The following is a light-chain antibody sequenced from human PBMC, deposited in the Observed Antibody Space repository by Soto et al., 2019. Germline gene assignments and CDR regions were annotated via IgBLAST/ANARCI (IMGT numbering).Light chain of an antibody. J-gene: IGKJ1*01. Sequence: DIVMTQSPDSLAVSLGERATINCKSSQSVLYSSNNKNYLAWYQQKPGQPPKLLIYWASTRESGVPDRFSGSGSGTDFTLTISSLQAEDVAVYYCQQCSSPPRGFGQGTKVEIK. CDR1: QSVLYSSNNKNY. V-gene: IGKV4-1*01. CDR2: WAS. CDR3: QQCSSPPRG.